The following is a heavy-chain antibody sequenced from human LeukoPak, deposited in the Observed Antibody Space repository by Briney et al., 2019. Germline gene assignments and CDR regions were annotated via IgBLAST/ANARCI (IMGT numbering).Heavy chain of an antibody. Sequence: GGSLRLSCAASGFTFGRHWMNWVRQAPGKGLEWVASITPDGRDRYHVDSVKGRFTVSRDNAKNSLYLQMISLRGEDTAVYFCARSNYGTYDYWGQGALVTVSS. J-gene: IGHJ4*02. D-gene: IGHD1-26*01. CDR3: ARSNYGTYDY. CDR2: ITPDGRDR. CDR1: GFTFGRHW. V-gene: IGHV3-7*01.